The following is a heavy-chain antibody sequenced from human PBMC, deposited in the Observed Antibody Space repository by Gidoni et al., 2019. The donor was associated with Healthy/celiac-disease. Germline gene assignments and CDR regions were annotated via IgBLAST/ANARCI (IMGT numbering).Heavy chain of an antibody. D-gene: IGHD3-22*01. CDR1: GFTFSSYG. V-gene: IGHV3-33*01. CDR3: ARGLITMIVVTPGDYGMDV. CDR2: IWYDGSNK. J-gene: IGHJ6*02. Sequence: QVQLAESGGGVVQPGRSLRLSCAASGFTFSSYGRHWVRQAPGKGLVWVAVIWYDGSNKYYADSVKCRFTISRDNSKNTLYLQMNSLRAEDTAVYYCARGLITMIVVTPGDYGMDVWGQGTTVTVSS.